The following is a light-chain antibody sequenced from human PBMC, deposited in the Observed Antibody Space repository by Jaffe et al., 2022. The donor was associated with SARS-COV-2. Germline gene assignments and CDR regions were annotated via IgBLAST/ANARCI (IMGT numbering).Light chain of an antibody. Sequence: DIQMTQSPSSLSASVGDRVTITCRASQSVSSSLNWYQQKPGKAPQLLIYAASSLQSGVPSRFSGSGSGTEFTLTISSLQPEDFATFYCQQSYDFPWTFGQGTKVEMK. CDR1: QSVSSS. CDR2: AAS. CDR3: QQSYDFPWT. V-gene: IGKV1-39*01. J-gene: IGKJ1*01.